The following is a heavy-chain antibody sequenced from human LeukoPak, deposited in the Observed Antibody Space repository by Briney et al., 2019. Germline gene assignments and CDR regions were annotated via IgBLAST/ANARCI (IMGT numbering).Heavy chain of an antibody. J-gene: IGHJ4*02. CDR3: ARPSGSYYSDFDY. CDR2: INPNSGGT. D-gene: IGHD1-26*01. V-gene: IGHV1-2*02. CDR1: EYTFTGYY. Sequence: ASVKVSCKASEYTFTGYYMHWVRQAPGQGLEWMGWINPNSGGTNYAQKFQGRVTMTRDTSISTAYMELSRLRSDDTAVYYCARPSGSYYSDFDYWGQGTRVTVSS.